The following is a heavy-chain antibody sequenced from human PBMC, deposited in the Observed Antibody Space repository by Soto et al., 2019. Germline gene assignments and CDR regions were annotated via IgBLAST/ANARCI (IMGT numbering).Heavy chain of an antibody. CDR1: GFTFSSYA. CDR2: ISSNGGST. D-gene: IGHD6-6*01. Sequence: GGSLRLSCSASGFTFSSYAMHWVRQAPGKGLEYVSAISSNGGSTYYADSVKGRFTISRDNSKNTLYLQMSSLRAEDTAVYYCVKGREQLARSVYYYYGMDVWGQGTTVTVSS. CDR3: VKGREQLARSVYYYYGMDV. V-gene: IGHV3-64D*08. J-gene: IGHJ6*02.